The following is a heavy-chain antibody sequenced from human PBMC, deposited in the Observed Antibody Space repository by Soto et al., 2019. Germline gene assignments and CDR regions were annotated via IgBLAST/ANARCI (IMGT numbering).Heavy chain of an antibody. V-gene: IGHV3-48*02. CDR1: GFTFSNYG. CDR3: ARGGAARPDY. Sequence: EVQLVESGGGLVQRGGSLRLSCAVSGFTFSNYGLNWVRQAPGKGLAWVSYISSSGCTIQYADSVKGRFTISRDNAKNSLYLQMNSLRDEDTAVYYCARGGAARPDYWGQGTLVTVSS. D-gene: IGHD6-6*01. CDR2: ISSSGCTI. J-gene: IGHJ4*02.